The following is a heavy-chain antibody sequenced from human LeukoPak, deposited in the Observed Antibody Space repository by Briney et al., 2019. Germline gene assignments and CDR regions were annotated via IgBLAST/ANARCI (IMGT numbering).Heavy chain of an antibody. D-gene: IGHD5-18*01. V-gene: IGHV3-13*01. CDR2: VSSGFHA. Sequence: GGSLRLSCTASGFTLGSHDMHWVRQIPGQGLEWVAAVSSGFHAFFADSVQGRFTVSREDARNSLYLQMDSLRAGDTAVYYCVREARGYHYTYFDYWGQGTLVTVFS. J-gene: IGHJ4*02. CDR3: VREARGYHYTYFDY. CDR1: GFTLGSHD.